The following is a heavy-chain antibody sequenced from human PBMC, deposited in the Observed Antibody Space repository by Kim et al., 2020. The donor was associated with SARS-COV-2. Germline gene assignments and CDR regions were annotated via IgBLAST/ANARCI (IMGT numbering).Heavy chain of an antibody. CDR1: GFTFRDYY. J-gene: IGHJ6*01. D-gene: IGHD2-15*01. Sequence: GGSLRLSCAASGFTFRDYYMSWIRQAPGKGLEWVAYISSSGSHTKYVDSVKGRFTISRDSAKKSLYLQMNSLRAEDTAGYYCARERFCSGGICYFYGVDV. V-gene: IGHV3-11*05. CDR2: ISSSGSHT. CDR3: ARERFCSGGICYFYGVDV.